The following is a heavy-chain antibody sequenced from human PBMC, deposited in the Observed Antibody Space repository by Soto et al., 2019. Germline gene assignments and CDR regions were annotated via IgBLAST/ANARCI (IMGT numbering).Heavy chain of an antibody. CDR3: AKDVSRFDP. Sequence: HPGGALRLCCAASGFTSSSYAMSGVRQAPGKGLEWVSAISGSGGSTYYADSVKGRFTISRDNSKNTLYLQMNSLRAEDTAVYYCAKDVSRFDPWGQGTLVTVSS. CDR2: ISGSGGST. CDR1: GFTSSSYA. J-gene: IGHJ5*02. V-gene: IGHV3-23*01.